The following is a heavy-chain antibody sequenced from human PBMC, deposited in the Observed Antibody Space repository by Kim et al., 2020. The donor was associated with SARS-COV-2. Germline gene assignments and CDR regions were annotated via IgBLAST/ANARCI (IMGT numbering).Heavy chain of an antibody. Sequence: ASVKVSCKASGYTFTSYAMHWVRQAPGQRLEWMGWINAGNGNTKYSQKFQGRVTITRDTSASTAYMELSSLRSEDTAVYYCARDLRDRYSSGWYNDYWGQGTLVTVSS. V-gene: IGHV1-3*01. CDR2: INAGNGNT. CDR1: GYTFTSYA. D-gene: IGHD6-19*01. J-gene: IGHJ4*02. CDR3: ARDLRDRYSSGWYNDY.